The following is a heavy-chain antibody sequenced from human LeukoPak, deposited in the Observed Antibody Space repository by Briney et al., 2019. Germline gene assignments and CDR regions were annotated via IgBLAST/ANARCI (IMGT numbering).Heavy chain of an antibody. CDR2: IWYDGSNK. CDR1: GFTFSSYG. Sequence: GRSLRLSCAASGFTFSSYGMHWVRQAPGKGLEWVAVIWYDGSNKHYADSVKGRFTISRDNSKNTLYLQMNSLRAEDTAVYYCARDRSDRQGFDPWGQGTLVTVSS. V-gene: IGHV3-33*01. J-gene: IGHJ5*02. CDR3: ARDRSDRQGFDP. D-gene: IGHD6-6*01.